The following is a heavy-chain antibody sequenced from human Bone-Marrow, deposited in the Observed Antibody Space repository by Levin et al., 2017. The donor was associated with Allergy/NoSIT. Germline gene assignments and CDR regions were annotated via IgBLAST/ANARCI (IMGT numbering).Heavy chain of an antibody. V-gene: IGHV3-74*01. CDR1: GFTFSTYW. CDR2: IQSNGKT. D-gene: IGHD3-10*01. Sequence: GESLKISCAASGFTFSTYWMHWVRQAPGKGLVWVSRIQSNGKTNYADSVKGRFTISRDNAKNTLYLQRNSLTVEDTAVYYCARDRFYSDSGSNFSWFDPWGQGTLVTVSS. CDR3: ARDRFYSDSGSNFSWFDP. J-gene: IGHJ5*02.